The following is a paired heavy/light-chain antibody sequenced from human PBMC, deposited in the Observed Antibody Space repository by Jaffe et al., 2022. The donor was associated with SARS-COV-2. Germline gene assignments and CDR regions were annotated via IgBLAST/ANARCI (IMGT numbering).Heavy chain of an antibody. V-gene: IGHV3-9*01. CDR3: AKADQLLSNYYYYGMDV. CDR2: ISWNSGSI. Sequence: EVQLVESGGGLVQPGRSLRLSCAASGFTFDDYAMHWVRQAPGKGLEWVSGISWNSGSIGYADSVKGRFTISRDNAKNSLYLQMNSLRAEDTALYYCAKADQLLSNYYYYGMDVWGQGTTVTVSS. CDR1: GFTFDDYA. J-gene: IGHJ6*02. D-gene: IGHD2-2*01.
Light chain of an antibody. CDR3: AAWDDSLSGLWV. J-gene: IGLJ3*02. Sequence: QSVLTQPPSASGTPGQRVTISCSGSSSNIGSNYVYWYQQLPGTAPKLLIYRNNQRPSGVPDRFSGSKSGTSASLAISGLRSEDEADYYCAAWDDSLSGLWVFGGGTKLTVL. CDR2: RNN. CDR1: SSNIGSNY. V-gene: IGLV1-47*01.